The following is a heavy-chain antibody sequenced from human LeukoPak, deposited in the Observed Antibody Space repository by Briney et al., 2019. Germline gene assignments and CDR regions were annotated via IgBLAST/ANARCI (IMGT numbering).Heavy chain of an antibody. CDR1: GYTFTSYD. V-gene: IGHV1-8*01. Sequence: ASVKVSCKASGYTFTSYDINWVRQATGQGLEWMGWMNPNSGNTGYAQKFQGRVTMTRNTSISTAYMELSSLRSEDTAVYYCARTKELLWFGELSNENYYYYGMDVWGQGTTVTVSS. CDR3: ARTKELLWFGELSNENYYYYGMDV. D-gene: IGHD3-10*01. J-gene: IGHJ6*02. CDR2: MNPNSGNT.